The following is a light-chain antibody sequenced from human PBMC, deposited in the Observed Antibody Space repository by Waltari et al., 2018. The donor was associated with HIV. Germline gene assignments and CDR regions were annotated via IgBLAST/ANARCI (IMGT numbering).Light chain of an antibody. V-gene: IGLV1-36*01. CDR3: AAWDDSLHGYV. J-gene: IGLJ1*01. CDR2: YDD. CDR1: RSTLGNNA. Sequence: QSVLTQPPSVSAAPRQRVPISCSGSRSTLGNNAVNWYQQPPGKAPKLLIYYDDLLPSGVSARFSGSKSGTSASLAISGLHSDDEADYYCAAWDDSLHGYVFGPGTKVTV.